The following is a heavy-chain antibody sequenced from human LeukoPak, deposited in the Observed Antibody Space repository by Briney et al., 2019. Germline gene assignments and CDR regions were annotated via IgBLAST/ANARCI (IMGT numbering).Heavy chain of an antibody. V-gene: IGHV3-74*01. J-gene: IGHJ4*02. CDR3: ARSINPDY. CDR1: GFTFSRYR. CDR2: INSDGSRT. Sequence: PGGSLRLSCAASGFTFSRYRMHWVRQAPGKRLVWVSRINSDGSRTTYADSVKGRFTISRDNAKNTLYMQVNSLRAEDTAVYYCARSINPDYWGQGTLVTVSS. D-gene: IGHD5-24*01.